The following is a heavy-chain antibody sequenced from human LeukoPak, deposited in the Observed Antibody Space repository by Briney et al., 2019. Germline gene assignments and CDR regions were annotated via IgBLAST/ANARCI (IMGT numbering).Heavy chain of an antibody. D-gene: IGHD1-7*01. CDR2: IYSGGST. Sequence: PGGSLRLSCAASEFFVGSNYMTWVRQAPGKGLEWDSLIYSGGSTYYADSVKGRFTISRDNSKNTLILQMNNLRVEDTAVLYCAKDWNWAIDYWGQGTLVTVSS. CDR1: EFFVGSNY. CDR3: AKDWNWAIDY. V-gene: IGHV3-66*01. J-gene: IGHJ4*02.